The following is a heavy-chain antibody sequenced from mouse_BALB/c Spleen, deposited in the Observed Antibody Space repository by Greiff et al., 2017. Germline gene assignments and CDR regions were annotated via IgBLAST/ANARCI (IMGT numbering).Heavy chain of an antibody. CDR1: GFTFTDYY. V-gene: IGHV7-3*02. Sequence: DVHLVESGGGLVQPGGSLRLSCATSGFTFTDYYMSWVRQPPGKALEWLGFIRNKANGYTTEYSASVKGRFTISRDNSQSILYLQMNTLRAEDSATYYCARRGYAMDYWGQGTSVTVSS. J-gene: IGHJ4*01. CDR2: IRNKANGYTT. CDR3: ARRGYAMDY.